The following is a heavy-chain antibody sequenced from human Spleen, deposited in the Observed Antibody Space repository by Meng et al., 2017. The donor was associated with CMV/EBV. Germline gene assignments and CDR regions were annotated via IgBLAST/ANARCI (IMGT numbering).Heavy chain of an antibody. CDR2: IYHSGST. J-gene: IGHJ5*02. V-gene: IGHV4-4*02. CDR3: ARERVTMIANWIDP. D-gene: IGHD3-22*01. CDR1: GGSVSSSNW. Sequence: VSGGSVSSSNWWTWVRQPPAKGLEWIGEIYHSGSTNYNPSLKSRVTISVDKSKNHFSLRLSSVTAADTAVYYCARERVTMIANWIDPWGQGTLVTVS.